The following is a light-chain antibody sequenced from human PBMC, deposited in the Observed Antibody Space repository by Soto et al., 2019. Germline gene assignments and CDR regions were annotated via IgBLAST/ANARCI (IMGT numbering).Light chain of an antibody. V-gene: IGKV3-11*01. CDR1: RSVSSY. Sequence: EILLTQSPATLSLSPGERATLSCRASRSVSSYLAWYQQKPGQAPRLLIYDASNRATGIPARFSGSGSGTDFTLTISSLEPEDFAVYYCQQRSNWPITFGQGTRLEIK. CDR3: QQRSNWPIT. J-gene: IGKJ5*01. CDR2: DAS.